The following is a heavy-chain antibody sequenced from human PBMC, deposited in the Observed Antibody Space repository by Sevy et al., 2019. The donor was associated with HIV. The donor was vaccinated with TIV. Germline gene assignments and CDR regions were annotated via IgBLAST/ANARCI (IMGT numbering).Heavy chain of an antibody. CDR1: GGSISSYY. D-gene: IGHD6-6*01. J-gene: IGHJ6*03. V-gene: IGHV4-59*01. CDR3: ARVIAARPGGQIQYYYYYMDV. CDR2: IYYSGST. Sequence: SDTLSLTCTVSGGSISSYYWSWIRQPPGKGLEWIGYIYYSGSTNYNPSLKSRVTISVDTSKNQFSLKLSSVTAADTAVYYCARVIAARPGGQIQYYYYYMDVWGKGTTVTVSS.